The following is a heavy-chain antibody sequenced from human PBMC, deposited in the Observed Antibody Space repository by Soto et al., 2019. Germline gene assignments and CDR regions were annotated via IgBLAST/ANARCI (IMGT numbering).Heavy chain of an antibody. D-gene: IGHD3-3*01. CDR1: RGSISSSNW. Sequence: SETLSLTCALSRGSISSSNWWSWVRQPPGKGLEWIGEIYHSGSTNYNPSLKSRVTISVDKSKNQFSLKLSSVTAADTAVYYCASYRGTTIFGVVSSNDTWDYYGMDVWGQGTTVTVSS. V-gene: IGHV4-4*02. CDR3: ASYRGTTIFGVVSSNDTWDYYGMDV. J-gene: IGHJ6*02. CDR2: IYHSGST.